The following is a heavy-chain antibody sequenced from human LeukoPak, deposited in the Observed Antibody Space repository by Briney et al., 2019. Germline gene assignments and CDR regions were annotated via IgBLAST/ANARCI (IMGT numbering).Heavy chain of an antibody. CDR1: GGSISSSSYY. J-gene: IGHJ6*03. CDR2: INHSGST. CDR3: ARDAVGYCSSTSCSEYYYYYMDV. Sequence: SETLSLTCTVSGGSISSSSYYWSWIRQPPGKGLEWIGEINHSGSTNYNPSLKSRVTMSVDTSKNQFSLKLSSVTAADTAVYYCARDAVGYCSSTSCSEYYYYYMDVWGKGTTVTISS. D-gene: IGHD2-2*01. V-gene: IGHV4-39*07.